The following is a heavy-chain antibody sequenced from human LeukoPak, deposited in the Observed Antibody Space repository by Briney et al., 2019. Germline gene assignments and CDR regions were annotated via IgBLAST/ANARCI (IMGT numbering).Heavy chain of an antibody. J-gene: IGHJ4*02. CDR3: ARIMDSFDY. Sequence: SCKASGGTFSSYGMHWVRQAPGKGLEWVAVIWYDGSNKYYADSVKGRFTISRDNSKNTLYLQMNSLRAEDTAVYYCARIMDSFDYWGQGTLVTVSS. CDR1: GGTFSSYG. D-gene: IGHD3-16*01. V-gene: IGHV3-33*01. CDR2: IWYDGSNK.